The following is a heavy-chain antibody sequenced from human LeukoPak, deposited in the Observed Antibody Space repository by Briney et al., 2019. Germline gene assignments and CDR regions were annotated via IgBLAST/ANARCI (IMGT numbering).Heavy chain of an antibody. CDR3: AGARITIFGVVPRGYYGMDV. J-gene: IGHJ6*02. CDR1: GYTFTSYA. V-gene: IGHV1-3*01. CDR2: INAGNGNT. Sequence: ASVKVSCKASGYTFTSYAMHWVRQAPGQRLEWMGWINAGNGNTKYSQKFQGRVTITRDTSTSTAYMELRSLRSDDTAVYYCAGARITIFGVVPRGYYGMDVWGQGTTVTVSS. D-gene: IGHD3-3*01.